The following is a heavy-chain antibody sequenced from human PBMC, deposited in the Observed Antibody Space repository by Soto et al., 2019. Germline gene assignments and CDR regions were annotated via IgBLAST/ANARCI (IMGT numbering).Heavy chain of an antibody. J-gene: IGHJ6*02. Sequence: EVQLVESGGGLVKPGGSLRLSCAAFGFTFSNAWMNWVRQAPGKGLEWVGRIKSKTDGGTTDYAAPVKGRFTISRDDSKNTLYLQMNSLKTEDTAVYYCTTDSVNPVGGMDVWGQGTTVTVSS. V-gene: IGHV3-15*07. CDR2: IKSKTDGGTT. CDR3: TTDSVNPVGGMDV. CDR1: GFTFSNAW. D-gene: IGHD1-26*01.